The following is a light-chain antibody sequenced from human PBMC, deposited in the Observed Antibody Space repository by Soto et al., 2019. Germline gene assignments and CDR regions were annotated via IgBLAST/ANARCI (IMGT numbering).Light chain of an antibody. CDR3: QQYHIYPWT. Sequence: DILMTQSPSTLSASVGDRLTITCRASQTVTNRLAWYQQRPGTAPKLLIFGASNLKSGVPSRFSASGSGTGFILAISSLQSDDFGTYYCQQYHIYPWTFGQGTKVEI. CDR1: QTVTNR. V-gene: IGKV1-5*03. CDR2: GAS. J-gene: IGKJ1*01.